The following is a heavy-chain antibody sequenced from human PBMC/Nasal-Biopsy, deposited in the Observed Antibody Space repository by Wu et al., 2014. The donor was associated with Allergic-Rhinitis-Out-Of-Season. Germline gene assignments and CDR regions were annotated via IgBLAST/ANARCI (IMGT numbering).Heavy chain of an antibody. D-gene: IGHD3-22*01. Sequence: LRLSCAASGFTFSNSAMNWVRQAPGKGLEWVSTISGDGESTYYADSVKGRFTISRDNSENTLSLQMNSLRADDTAVYFCARAHFFYDRSGLPFFYFMDVWGRGTTVTVSS. CDR3: ARAHFFYDRSGLPFFYFMDV. CDR2: ISGDGEST. J-gene: IGHJ6*03. CDR1: GFTFSNSA. V-gene: IGHV3-23*01.